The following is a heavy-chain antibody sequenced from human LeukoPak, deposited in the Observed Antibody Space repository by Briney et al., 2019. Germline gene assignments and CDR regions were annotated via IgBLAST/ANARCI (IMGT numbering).Heavy chain of an antibody. D-gene: IGHD3-22*01. CDR2: VYYTGST. Sequence: SETLSLTCTVSGGSISSYYWSWIRQPPGKGLEWIGYVYYTGSTNYNPSLNSRVTMSVDTSKNQFSLRLSSVTAADTAVYYCARVVGFYDSSAFDLWGQGTLVTVSS. CDR1: GGSISSYY. V-gene: IGHV4-59*01. CDR3: ARVVGFYDSSAFDL. J-gene: IGHJ5*02.